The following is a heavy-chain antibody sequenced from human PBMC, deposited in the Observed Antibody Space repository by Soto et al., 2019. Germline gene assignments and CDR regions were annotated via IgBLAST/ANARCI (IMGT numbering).Heavy chain of an antibody. V-gene: IGHV3-9*02. D-gene: IGHD3-16*01. CDR2: IHWNNGAT. CDR3: TEDILPGGADV. J-gene: IGHJ6*02. Sequence: LRLSCVASAFSSHHHAIHWVRQGPGKGLEWVSGIHWNNGATGYADSVKGRFTIFKDNVKNSVYLQMNSLRTDDTAFYYCTEDILPGGADVWGQGTTVTVS. CDR1: AFSSHHHA.